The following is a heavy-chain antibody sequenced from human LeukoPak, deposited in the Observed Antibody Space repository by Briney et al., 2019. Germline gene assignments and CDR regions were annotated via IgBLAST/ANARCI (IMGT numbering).Heavy chain of an antibody. CDR2: IYYSGTT. J-gene: IGHJ5*02. D-gene: IGHD5-18*01. Sequence: SETLSLTCTVSGGSISSSSYYWGWIRQPPGKGLEWIGSIYYSGTTHYSPSLESRVTISVDTSKNQFSLKLAPVTAADTAIYYCAKGAGGFSYYNWFDPWGQGTLVTVSS. CDR1: GGSISSSSYY. V-gene: IGHV4-39*07. CDR3: AKGAGGFSYYNWFDP.